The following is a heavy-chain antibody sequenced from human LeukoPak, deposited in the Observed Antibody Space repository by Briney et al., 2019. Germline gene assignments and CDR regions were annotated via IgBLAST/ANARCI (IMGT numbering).Heavy chain of an antibody. D-gene: IGHD5-24*01. V-gene: IGHV3-64*01. CDR3: ARVTRNGRWLQYFDY. CDR2: ISSNGGST. J-gene: IGHJ4*02. CDR1: GFTFSSYA. Sequence: GGSLRLSCAASGFTFSSYAMHWVRQAPGKGLEYVSAISSNGGSTYYANSVKGRFTISRDNSKNTLYLQMGSLRAEDMAVYYCARVTRNGRWLQYFDYWGQGTLVTVSS.